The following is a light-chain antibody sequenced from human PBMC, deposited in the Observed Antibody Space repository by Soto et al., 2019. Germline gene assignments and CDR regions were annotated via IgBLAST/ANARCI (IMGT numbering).Light chain of an antibody. V-gene: IGKV1-5*03. CDR1: QSISSW. CDR3: QHYNSYLEA. Sequence: IPLTQSPSTLTASVGDRVTITCRASQSISSWLAWYQQKPGKAPKLLIYKASTLKSGVPSRFSGSGSGTEFTLTISSLQPDDFATYYCQHYNSYLEAFGQVGNVDVK. J-gene: IGKJ1*01. CDR2: KAS.